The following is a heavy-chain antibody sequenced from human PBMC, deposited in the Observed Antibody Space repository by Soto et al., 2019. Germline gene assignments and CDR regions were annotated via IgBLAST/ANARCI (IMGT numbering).Heavy chain of an antibody. D-gene: IGHD6-6*01. CDR3: AKNWDTTFSSSSH. CDR1: EFTFTTYA. Sequence: EVQLLESGGGLVQPGGSLRLSCAASEFTFTTYAMTWVRRAPGKGLEWVSAISGSGGSTYYADSVKGRFTISRDSSKNRVFLQMNSLRAEDTAVYYCAKNWDTTFSSSSHWGQGTLVTVSS. V-gene: IGHV3-23*01. J-gene: IGHJ4*02. CDR2: ISGSGGST.